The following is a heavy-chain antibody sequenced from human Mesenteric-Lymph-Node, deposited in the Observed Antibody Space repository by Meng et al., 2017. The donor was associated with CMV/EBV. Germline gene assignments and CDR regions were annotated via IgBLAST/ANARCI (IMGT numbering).Heavy chain of an antibody. CDR1: GFTFSSYW. CDR2: IKQDGSEK. CDR3: ARAAIRGYYYYGMDV. Sequence: GESLKISCAASGFTFSSYWMSWVRQAPGKGLEWVANIKQDGSEKYYVDSVKGRFTISRDNSKNTLYLQMNSLRAEDTAVYYCARAAIRGYYYYGMDVWGQGTTVTVSS. V-gene: IGHV3-7*04. J-gene: IGHJ6*02.